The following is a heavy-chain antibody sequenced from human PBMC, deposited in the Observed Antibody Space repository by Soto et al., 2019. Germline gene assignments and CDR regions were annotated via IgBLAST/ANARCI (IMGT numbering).Heavy chain of an antibody. CDR1: GGSISSGGYY. V-gene: IGHV4-31*03. J-gene: IGHJ6*02. CDR3: ARDQAITIFGVVSGAQYYYGMYV. Sequence: PSETLSLTCTVSGGSISSGGYYWSWILQHPGKGLEWIGYIYYSGSTYYNPSLKSRVTISVDTSKNQFSLKLSSVTAADTAVYYCARDQAITIFGVVSGAQYYYGMYVWGQGTTVTVS. CDR2: IYYSGST. D-gene: IGHD3-3*01.